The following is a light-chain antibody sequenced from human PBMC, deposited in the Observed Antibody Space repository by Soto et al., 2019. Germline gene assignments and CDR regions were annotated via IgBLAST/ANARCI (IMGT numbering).Light chain of an antibody. CDR2: DAS. J-gene: IGKJ1*01. CDR1: QSISSW. Sequence: DIQMTQSPSTLSASVGDRVTITLLASQSISSWLAWYQQKPGKAPKLLIYDASSLESGVPSRFSGSGSGTEFTLTISSLQPDDFATYYCQQYNSYSRTFGQGTKVDI. CDR3: QQYNSYSRT. V-gene: IGKV1-5*01.